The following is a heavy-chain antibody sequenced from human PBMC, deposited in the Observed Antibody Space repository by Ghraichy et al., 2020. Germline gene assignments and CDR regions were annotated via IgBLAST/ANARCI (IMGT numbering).Heavy chain of an antibody. CDR1: GYTFTSYG. CDR3: ARVYANHWYPVDY. CDR2: ISPYNGNT. V-gene: IGHV1-18*01. Sequence: ASVKVSCRASGYTFTSYGISWVRQAPGQGPEWMGWISPYNGNTEYAKKIQGRVTMTTDTSTNMAYMELRSLRSDDTAVYYCARVYANHWYPVDYWGQGTLVTVSS. J-gene: IGHJ4*02. D-gene: IGHD2/OR15-2a*01.